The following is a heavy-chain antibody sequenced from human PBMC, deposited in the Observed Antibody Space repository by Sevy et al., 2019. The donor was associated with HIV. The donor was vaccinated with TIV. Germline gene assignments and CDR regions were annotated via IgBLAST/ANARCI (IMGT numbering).Heavy chain of an antibody. D-gene: IGHD1-26*01. V-gene: IGHV3-7*03. CDR2: IKRDGSEK. J-gene: IGHJ6*02. CDR3: ARDCNSASCLWGMDV. CDR1: GFTFSNFW. Sequence: GGSLRLSCVASGFTFSNFWMSWVRQAPGKGLEWVANIKRDGSEKYYVASVKGRFTISRDNAKTSLYLQMNILRVEDTAVYYCARDCNSASCLWGMDVWGQGTMVTVSS.